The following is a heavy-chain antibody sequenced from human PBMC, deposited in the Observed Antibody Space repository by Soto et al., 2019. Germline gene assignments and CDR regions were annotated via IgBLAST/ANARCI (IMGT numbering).Heavy chain of an antibody. D-gene: IGHD6-6*01. CDR3: AKDLTRQLAYLSVP. J-gene: IGHJ5*02. CDR2: INAHSGGT. Sequence: ASVKVSCKASGFSFTGYYMPWLRQAPVQGLEWMGGINAHSGGTEYAQKFQGRVTLTRDTSIATAYLTLTSLTSDDTALYYCAKDLTRQLAYLSVPGGQGTQVNVSS. CDR1: GFSFTGYY. V-gene: IGHV1-2*02.